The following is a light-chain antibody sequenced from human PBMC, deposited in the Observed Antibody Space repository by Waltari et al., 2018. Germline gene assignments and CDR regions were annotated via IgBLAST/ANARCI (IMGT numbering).Light chain of an antibody. CDR3: QQYNSYSRT. CDR2: KSS. J-gene: IGKJ1*01. CDR1: QSISNW. V-gene: IGKV1-5*03. Sequence: DIQMTQSPSTLSASVGDRVTITCRASQSISNWLAWYQQKPGKAPKLLIYKSSSLESGVPSRFSGSGSVTQLSLTVSSLQPDDFATYYCQQYNSYSRTFGQGTKVEIK.